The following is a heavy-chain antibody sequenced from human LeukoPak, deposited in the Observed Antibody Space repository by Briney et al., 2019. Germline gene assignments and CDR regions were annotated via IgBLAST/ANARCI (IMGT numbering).Heavy chain of an antibody. V-gene: IGHV3-11*01. CDR2: ISSSGSTI. J-gene: IGHJ4*02. CDR3: ARDARGYSYGLDY. D-gene: IGHD5-18*01. Sequence: GGSLRLSCAAPGFTFSDYYMSWIRQAAGKGLEWVSYISSSGSTIYYADSVKGRFTISRDNAKNSLYLQMNSLRAEDTAVYYCARDARGYSYGLDYWGQGTLVTVSS. CDR1: GFTFSDYY.